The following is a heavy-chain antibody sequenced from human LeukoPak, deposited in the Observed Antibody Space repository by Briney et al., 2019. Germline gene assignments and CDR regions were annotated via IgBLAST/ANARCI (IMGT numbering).Heavy chain of an antibody. Sequence: GRSLRLSCAASGFTLSSYGMHWVRQPQGEGLEWVAVISHDGSKKYSAESVKGRFTISRDNTKNTLYLQMNSLRAEDTAVYYCARANGQLWTTPDYWGQGTLVTISS. CDR1: GFTLSSYG. D-gene: IGHD5-18*01. V-gene: IGHV3-30*03. J-gene: IGHJ4*02. CDR3: ARANGQLWTTPDY. CDR2: ISHDGSKK.